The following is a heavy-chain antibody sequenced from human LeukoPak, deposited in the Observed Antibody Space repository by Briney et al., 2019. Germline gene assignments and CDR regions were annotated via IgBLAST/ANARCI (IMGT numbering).Heavy chain of an antibody. J-gene: IGHJ6*03. D-gene: IGHD6-19*01. CDR2: INHSGST. V-gene: IGHV4-34*01. CDR1: GGSFSGYY. CDR3: ARRMSGWYRNDYYYYYMDV. Sequence: SETLSLTCAVYGGSFSGYYWSWIRQPPGKGLEWIGEINHSGSTNYNPSLKSRVTISVDTSKNQFSLKLSSVTAADTAVYYCARRMSGWYRNDYYYYYMDVWGKGTTVTVSS.